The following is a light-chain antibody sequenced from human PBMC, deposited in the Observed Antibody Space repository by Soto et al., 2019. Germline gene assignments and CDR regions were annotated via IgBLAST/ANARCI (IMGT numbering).Light chain of an antibody. V-gene: IGKV3-15*01. CDR1: ETVATN. CDR3: QQYFEWPPMT. J-gene: IGKJ1*01. Sequence: VMTQSPATLSVSPGERATLSCWASETVATNLAWYQQKPGPAPRLLISGASTRAAGISDRFRGSGSGTEFTLTISSLRSEDSAIYYCQQYFEWPPMTFGQGTKVEI. CDR2: GAS.